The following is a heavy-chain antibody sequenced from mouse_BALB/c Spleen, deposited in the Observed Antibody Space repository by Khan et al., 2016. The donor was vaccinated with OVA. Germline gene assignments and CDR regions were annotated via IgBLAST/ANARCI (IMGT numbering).Heavy chain of an antibody. CDR2: VSTYYGNA. Sequence: VQLQESGPELVRPGVSVKISCKGPDYTFTDYPMHWVKQSHVKSLEWIGAVSTYYGNANYNQKFKGKAIMTVDKSSSTAYMELVRLTSEDSAIYYCSRDDGYSLFAYWGQGTLLTVSA. J-gene: IGHJ3*01. D-gene: IGHD2-3*01. CDR3: SRDDGYSLFAY. V-gene: IGHV1S137*01. CDR1: DYTFTDYP.